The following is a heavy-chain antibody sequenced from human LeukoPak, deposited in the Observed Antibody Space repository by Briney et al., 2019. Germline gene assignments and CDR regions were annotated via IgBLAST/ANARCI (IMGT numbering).Heavy chain of an antibody. CDR3: ASSSRDYYGSGSYYGPNRYYYGMDV. CDR1: GVSISSGDYY. J-gene: IGHJ6*02. CDR2: IYYSGST. D-gene: IGHD3-10*01. V-gene: IGHV4-30-4*01. Sequence: PSETLSLTCTVSGVSISSGDYYWSWLRQPPGKGLEWIGYIYYSGSTYYNPSLKSRVTISVDTSKNQFSLKLSSVTAADTAVYYCASSSRDYYGSGSYYGPNRYYYGMDVWGQGTTVTVFS.